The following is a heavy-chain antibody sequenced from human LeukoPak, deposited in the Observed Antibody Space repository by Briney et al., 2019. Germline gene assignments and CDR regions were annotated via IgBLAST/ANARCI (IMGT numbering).Heavy chain of an antibody. V-gene: IGHV4-34*01. CDR2: INHSGST. Sequence: SETLSLTCAVYGGSFSGYYWSWIRQPPGKGLEWIGEINHSGSTNYNPSLKSRVTISVDTSKNQFSLKLSSVTAADTAVYYCANVAATYYYYYGMDVWGQGTTVTVSS. CDR3: ANVAATYYYYYGMDV. CDR1: GGSFSGYY. J-gene: IGHJ6*02. D-gene: IGHD2-15*01.